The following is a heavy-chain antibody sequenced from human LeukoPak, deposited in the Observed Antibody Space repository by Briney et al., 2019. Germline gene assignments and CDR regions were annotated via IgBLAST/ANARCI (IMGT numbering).Heavy chain of an antibody. CDR3: AGDKGYY. Sequence: PGESLQISCAASGFTFSTYSMNWVRQAPGKGLEWVSYISSSGSTIYYADSVKGRFTISRDNAKNSLYLQMNSLRDEDTALYYCAGDKGYYWGQGTLVTVSS. V-gene: IGHV3-48*02. J-gene: IGHJ4*02. CDR2: ISSSGSTI. CDR1: GFTFSTYS.